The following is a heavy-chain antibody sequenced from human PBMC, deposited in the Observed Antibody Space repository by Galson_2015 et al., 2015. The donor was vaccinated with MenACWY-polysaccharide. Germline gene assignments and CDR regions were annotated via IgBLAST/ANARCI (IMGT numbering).Heavy chain of an antibody. V-gene: IGHV3-7*01. J-gene: IGHJ4*02. CDR2: IKQDGSEK. CDR3: ARDPEWGANDY. Sequence: SLRLSCAVSGFTISNYWMYWVRQAPGKGLEWVANIKQDGSEKNYVSSVKGRFTISRDNAKNTLYLQMNSLRVEDTAVYCSARDPEWGANDYWGQGTLVTVS. D-gene: IGHD1-26*01. CDR1: GFTISNYW.